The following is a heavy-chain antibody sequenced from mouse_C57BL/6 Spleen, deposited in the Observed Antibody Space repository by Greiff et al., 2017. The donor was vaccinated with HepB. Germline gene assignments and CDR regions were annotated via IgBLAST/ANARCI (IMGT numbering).Heavy chain of an antibody. J-gene: IGHJ2*01. CDR1: GFTFRSSS. CDR2: ISSGGDYI. CDR3: TRDHRVAHDY. Sequence: EVKLVESGEGLVKPGGSLQLSCAASGFTFRSSSMSWVRPTPEKRLEWVAYISSGGDYIYYADTVKGRFTISRDNARNTLYLQMSSLKSEDTAMYYCTRDHRVAHDYWGQGTTLTVSS. D-gene: IGHD1-1*01. V-gene: IGHV5-9-1*02.